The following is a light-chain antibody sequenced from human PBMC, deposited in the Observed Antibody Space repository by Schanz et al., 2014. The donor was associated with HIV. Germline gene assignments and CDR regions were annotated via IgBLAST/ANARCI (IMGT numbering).Light chain of an antibody. Sequence: QSVLTQPASVSGSPGQSITISCTGTSSDVGADNSVSWYQQHPGRAPRLLVYDVTYRPSGVSNRFSGSKSGNTASLTISGLQPEDEADYYCSSHAGRNSFVVFGGGTKLTVL. CDR1: SSDVGADNS. CDR3: SSHAGRNSFVV. J-gene: IGLJ2*01. CDR2: DVT. V-gene: IGLV2-14*03.